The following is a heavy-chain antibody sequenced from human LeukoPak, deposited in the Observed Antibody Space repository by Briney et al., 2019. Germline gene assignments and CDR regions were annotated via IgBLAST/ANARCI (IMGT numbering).Heavy chain of an antibody. D-gene: IGHD3-10*01. J-gene: IGHJ4*02. V-gene: IGHV3-30*18. CDR2: ISYDGSNK. CDR1: GFTFSSYG. CDR3: AKEDYYGSGSYYGAEGPFDY. Sequence: PGGSLRLSCAASGFTFSSYGMHWVRQAPGKGLEWVAVISYDGSNKYYADSVKGRFTISRDNSKDTLYLQMNSLRAEDTAVYYCAKEDYYGSGSYYGAEGPFDYWGQGTLVTVSS.